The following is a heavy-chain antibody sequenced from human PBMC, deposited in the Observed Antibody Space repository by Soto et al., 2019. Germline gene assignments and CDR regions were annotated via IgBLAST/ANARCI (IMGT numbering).Heavy chain of an antibody. CDR3: AKESRYCSGGSCYSEFLDY. V-gene: IGHV3-9*01. Sequence: GGSLRLSCAASGFTFDDYAMHWVRQAPGKGLEWVSGISWNSGSIGYADSVKGRFTISRDNAKNSLYLQMNSLRAEDTALYYCAKESRYCSGGSCYSEFLDYWGQGTLVTVSS. CDR1: GFTFDDYA. D-gene: IGHD2-15*01. CDR2: ISWNSGSI. J-gene: IGHJ4*02.